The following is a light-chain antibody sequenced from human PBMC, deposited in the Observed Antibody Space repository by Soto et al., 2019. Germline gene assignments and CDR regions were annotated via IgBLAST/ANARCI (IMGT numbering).Light chain of an antibody. V-gene: IGKV3-20*01. CDR2: DAS. CDR1: QSVSSNY. CDR3: LQYGNAPPYT. J-gene: IGKJ2*01. Sequence: EIVLTQSPGTLPLSPGERATLSCRASQSVSSNYLAWYQQKPGQAPRLLIYDASSRATGIPDRFSGSGSGTDFTLTISRLEPEDFAVYYCLQYGNAPPYTFGQGTRLEIK.